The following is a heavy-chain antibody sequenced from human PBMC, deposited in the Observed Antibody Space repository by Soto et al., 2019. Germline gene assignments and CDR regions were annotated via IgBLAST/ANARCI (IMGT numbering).Heavy chain of an antibody. CDR3: ARATAAYTAMVNDDAFRI. J-gene: IGHJ3*02. CDR1: GYSFTSYW. V-gene: IGHV5-51*01. D-gene: IGHD5-18*01. Sequence: PGQSLKISCKGSGYSFTSYWIGWVRQMPGKGLEWMGIIYPCDSDTRYSPSFQGQVTISADKSISTAYLQWSSLKAADTAMNYCARATAAYTAMVNDDAFRIWGQGTMFTVSS. CDR2: IYPCDSDT.